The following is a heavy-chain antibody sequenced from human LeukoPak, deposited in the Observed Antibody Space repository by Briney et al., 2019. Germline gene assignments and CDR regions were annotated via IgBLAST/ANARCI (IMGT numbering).Heavy chain of an antibody. D-gene: IGHD6-6*01. J-gene: IGHJ4*02. V-gene: IGHV5-51*01. Sequence: HGESLKISCKGSGYSFTSYWIGWVRQMPGKGLEWMGIIYPGDSDTRYSPSFQGQVTISADKSISTAYLQWSSLKASDTAMYYCARHGNPYSSSSAAFDYWGQGTLVTVSS. CDR3: ARHGNPYSSSSAAFDY. CDR2: IYPGDSDT. CDR1: GYSFTSYW.